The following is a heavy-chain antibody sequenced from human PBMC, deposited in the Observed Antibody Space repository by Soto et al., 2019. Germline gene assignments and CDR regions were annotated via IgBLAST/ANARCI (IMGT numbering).Heavy chain of an antibody. CDR1: RYTFTNYY. V-gene: IGHV1-46*01. CDR3: VREDLISMRDYYFAY. J-gene: IGHJ4*02. D-gene: IGHD3-22*01. CDR2: INPSGGST. Sequence: ASVKVSCKAFRYTFTNYYIHWVRQAPGQGLEWMGIINPSGGSTSYAQKLQGRVTMTRDTSTSTVYMELNSLRSEDTALYYCVREDLISMRDYYFAYWGQGTQVTVSS.